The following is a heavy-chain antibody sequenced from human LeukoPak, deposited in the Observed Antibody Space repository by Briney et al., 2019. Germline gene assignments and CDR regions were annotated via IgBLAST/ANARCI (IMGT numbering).Heavy chain of an antibody. J-gene: IGHJ4*02. D-gene: IGHD3-22*01. CDR2: IIPILGIA. Sequence: SVKVSCKASGGTFSSYAISWVRQAPGRGLEWMGRIIPILGIANYAQKFQGRVTITADKSTSTAYMELSSLRSEDTAVYYCARDQASSGLLFDYWGQGTLVTVSS. CDR1: GGTFSSYA. V-gene: IGHV1-69*04. CDR3: ARDQASSGLLFDY.